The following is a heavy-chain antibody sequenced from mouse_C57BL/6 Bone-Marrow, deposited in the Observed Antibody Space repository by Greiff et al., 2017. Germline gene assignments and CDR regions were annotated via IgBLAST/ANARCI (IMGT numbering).Heavy chain of an antibody. Sequence: QVQLQQSGAELARPGASVKLSCKASGYTFTSYGISWVKQRTGQGLGWIGEIYPRSGNTYYNEKFKGKATLTADKSSSTAYMKLRSLTSEDSAVYFCARGGIYYGYDWFAYWGQGTLVTVSA. CDR2: IYPRSGNT. J-gene: IGHJ3*01. V-gene: IGHV1-81*01. CDR3: ARGGIYYGYDWFAY. CDR1: GYTFTSYG. D-gene: IGHD2-2*01.